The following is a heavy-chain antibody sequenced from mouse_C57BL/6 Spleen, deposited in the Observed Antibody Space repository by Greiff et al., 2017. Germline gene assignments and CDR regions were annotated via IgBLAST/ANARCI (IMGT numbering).Heavy chain of an antibody. CDR2: ISSCSSTI. CDR3: ASPFITPGYFDV. J-gene: IGHJ1*03. D-gene: IGHD1-1*01. Sequence: EVQLVESGGGLVKPGGSLKLSCAASGFTFSDYGMHWVRQAPEKGLEWVAYISSCSSTIYYADTVKGRFTISRDNAKNTLFLQMTSLRSEDTAMYYFASPFITPGYFDVWGTGTTVTVSS. CDR1: GFTFSDYG. V-gene: IGHV5-17*01.